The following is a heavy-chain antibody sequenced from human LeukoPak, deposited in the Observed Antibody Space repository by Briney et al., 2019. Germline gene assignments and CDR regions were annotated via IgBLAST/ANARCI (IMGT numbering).Heavy chain of an antibody. CDR2: IYYSGST. Sequence: SETLSLTCTVSGYSISSGYYWGWIRQPPGKGLEWIGSIYYSGSTYYNPSLKSRVTISVDTSKNQFSLKLSSVTAADTAVYYCASYPTPTYDFWSGYYKDGAFDIWGQGTMVTVSS. CDR3: ASYPTPTYDFWSGYYKDGAFDI. J-gene: IGHJ3*02. D-gene: IGHD3-3*01. CDR1: GYSISSGYY. V-gene: IGHV4-38-2*02.